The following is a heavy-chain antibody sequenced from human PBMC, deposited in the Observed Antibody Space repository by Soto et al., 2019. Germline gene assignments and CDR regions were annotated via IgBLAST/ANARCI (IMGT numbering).Heavy chain of an antibody. CDR2: IYYSGSS. D-gene: IGHD3-16*01. V-gene: IGHV4-59*01. Sequence: PSETLSLTCSVSGGSIRSYYWSWIRQPPGKGLEWIGYIYYSGSSNNNPSLKSRVTISVDTSKNQFSLNLSSVTAADTAVYYCARGSYHFDYWGQGTLGTVSS. CDR3: ARGSYHFDY. CDR1: GGSIRSYY. J-gene: IGHJ4*02.